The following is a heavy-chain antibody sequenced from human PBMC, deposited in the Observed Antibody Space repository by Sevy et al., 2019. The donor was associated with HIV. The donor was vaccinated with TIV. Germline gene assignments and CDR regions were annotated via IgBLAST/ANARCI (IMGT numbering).Heavy chain of an antibody. V-gene: IGHV3-21*01. CDR1: GFTFSSYS. CDR2: ISSSSSYI. D-gene: IGHD5-18*01. J-gene: IGHJ4*02. CDR3: ARLRARGYSYGSLDY. Sequence: GESLKISCAASGFTFSSYSMNWVRQAPGKGLEWVSSISSSSSYIYYADSVKGRFTISRDNAKNSLYLQMNSLRAEDTAVYYCARLRARGYSYGSLDYWGQGTLVTVSS.